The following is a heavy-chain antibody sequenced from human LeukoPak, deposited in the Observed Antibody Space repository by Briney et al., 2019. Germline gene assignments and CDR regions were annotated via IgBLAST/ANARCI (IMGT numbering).Heavy chain of an antibody. CDR1: GFTFSSYA. J-gene: IGHJ4*02. CDR3: ARDPNITPDY. V-gene: IGHV3-30*04. Sequence: PGRSLRLSCAASGFTFSSYAMHWLRQAPGKGLEWVAVISYDGSNKYYADSVKGRFTISRDNPKNTLYAQMNSLRAEDTAVYYCARDPNITPDYWGQGTLVTVSS. CDR2: ISYDGSNK. D-gene: IGHD2/OR15-2a*01.